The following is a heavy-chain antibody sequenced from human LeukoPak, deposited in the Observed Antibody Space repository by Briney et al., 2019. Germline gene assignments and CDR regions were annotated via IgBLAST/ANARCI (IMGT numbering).Heavy chain of an antibody. Sequence: PSETLSLTCTVSGGSISSYYWSWIRQPPGKGLEWIGYIYYSGSANYNPSLKSRVTISVDTSKNQFSLKLSSVTAADTAVYYWAREEYYGSGSYYWWGQGTLVTVSS. V-gene: IGHV4-59*01. J-gene: IGHJ4*02. CDR2: IYYSGSA. CDR3: AREEYYGSGSYYW. CDR1: GGSISSYY. D-gene: IGHD3-10*01.